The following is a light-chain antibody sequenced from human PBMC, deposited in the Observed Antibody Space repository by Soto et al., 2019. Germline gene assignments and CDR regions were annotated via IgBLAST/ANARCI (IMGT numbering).Light chain of an antibody. Sequence: ERVMTQSPATLSVSPVERAAVSVRASQSVSSSYLAWYQQKPGQAPKVLIYRASIRATGIPDRFTGSGSGTDFTLTISRLEPEDFAVYYCQQYGSLPWTFGPGTKVDIK. CDR2: RAS. CDR1: QSVSSSY. J-gene: IGKJ1*01. CDR3: QQYGSLPWT. V-gene: IGKV3-20*01.